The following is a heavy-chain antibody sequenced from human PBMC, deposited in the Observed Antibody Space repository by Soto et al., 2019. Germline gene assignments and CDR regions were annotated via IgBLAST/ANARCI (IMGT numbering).Heavy chain of an antibody. J-gene: IGHJ6*02. CDR2: ISAYNGNT. Sequence: ASVKVSCQASGYTFTSYGISWVRQAPGQGLEWMGWISAYNGNTNYAQKLQGRVTMTTDTSTSTAYMELRSLRSDDTAVYYCARHCGGDCYRLYYYYGMDVWGQGTTVTVSS. CDR1: GYTFTSYG. CDR3: ARHCGGDCYRLYYYYGMDV. V-gene: IGHV1-18*04. D-gene: IGHD2-21*02.